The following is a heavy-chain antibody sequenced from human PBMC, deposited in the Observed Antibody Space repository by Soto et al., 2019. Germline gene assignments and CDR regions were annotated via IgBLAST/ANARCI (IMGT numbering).Heavy chain of an antibody. CDR3: ARLMESDYYYGMDV. D-gene: IGHD1-1*01. CDR2: INPSGGST. V-gene: IGHV1-46*01. CDR1: GGTFSSYA. J-gene: IGHJ6*02. Sequence: QVQLVQSGAEVKKPGSSVKVSCKASGGTFSSYAISWVRQAPGQGLEWMGIINPSGGSTSYAQKFQGRVTMTRDTSTSTVYMELSSLRSEDTAVYYCARLMESDYYYGMDVWGQGTTVTVSS.